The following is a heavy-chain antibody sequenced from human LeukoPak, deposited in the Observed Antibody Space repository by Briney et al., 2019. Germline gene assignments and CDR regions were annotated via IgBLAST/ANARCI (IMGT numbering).Heavy chain of an antibody. D-gene: IGHD1-1*01. CDR3: ARGGTGNIDF. CDR1: GGSFSAYY. V-gene: IGHV4-34*01. CDR2: INHSGST. J-gene: IGHJ4*02. Sequence: PSETLSLTCGVYGGSFSAYYWSWTRQPPGKGLEWIGEINHSGSTNYNPSLKTRVAMSVDTSKNHFSLKLSSVTAADTAVYYCARGGTGNIDFWGQGALVTVSS.